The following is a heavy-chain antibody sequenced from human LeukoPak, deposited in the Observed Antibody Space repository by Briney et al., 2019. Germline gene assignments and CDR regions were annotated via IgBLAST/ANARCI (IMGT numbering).Heavy chain of an antibody. D-gene: IGHD6-19*01. J-gene: IGHJ4*02. CDR3: ARGREVAGTVAY. V-gene: IGHV1-2*02. CDR1: GYTFTSYG. Sequence: GASVKVSCKASGYTFTSYGISWVRQAPGQGLEWMGWINTISGGTNYAQKFQGRVTMTRDTSNSTAYMELSRLTSDDTAVYYCARGREVAGTVAYWGQGTLVTVSS. CDR2: INTISGGT.